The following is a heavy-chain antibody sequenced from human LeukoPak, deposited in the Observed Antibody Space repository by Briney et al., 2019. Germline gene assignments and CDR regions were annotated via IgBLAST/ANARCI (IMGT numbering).Heavy chain of an antibody. J-gene: IGHJ4*02. CDR2: TSDRGDYT. CDR3: ARKAQYNGHYPLDY. Sequence: GGSLRLSCAASGFTFTSYSMSWVRQAPGKGLEWXXXTSDRGDYTYYAXXVKGRFTISRDSSKNTLFLQMNSLRAEDTALYFCARKAQYNGHYPLDYWGQGTLVTVSS. CDR1: GFTFTSYS. V-gene: IGHV3-23*01. D-gene: IGHD1-7*01.